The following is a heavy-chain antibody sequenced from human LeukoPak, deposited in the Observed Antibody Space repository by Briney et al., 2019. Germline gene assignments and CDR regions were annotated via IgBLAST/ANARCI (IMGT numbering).Heavy chain of an antibody. CDR2: IYPGDSDT. Sequence: GESLKISCKGSGYSFTSYWIGWVRQMPGKGLEWMGIIYPGDSDTRYSPSFQGQVTISADKSIGTAYLQWSSLKASDTAMYYCARRSYGGNSGLAFDIWGQGTMVTVSS. D-gene: IGHD4-23*01. CDR1: GYSFTSYW. CDR3: ARRSYGGNSGLAFDI. V-gene: IGHV5-51*01. J-gene: IGHJ3*02.